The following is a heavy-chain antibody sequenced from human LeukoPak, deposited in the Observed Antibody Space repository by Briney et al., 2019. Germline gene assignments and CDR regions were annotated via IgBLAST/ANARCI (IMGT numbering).Heavy chain of an antibody. CDR2: INPNSGGT. CDR3: ARDRSRYGSGKDYMDV. CDR1: GYTFTDYY. V-gene: IGHV1-2*02. Sequence: ASVKVSCKASGYTFTDYYIHWVRQAPGQGLEWMGWINPNSGGTTYAQKFKGRVTMTRDTSISTAYMEVSRLRSDDTAVYYCARDRSRYGSGKDYMDVWGKGTTVTVSS. J-gene: IGHJ6*03. D-gene: IGHD3-10*01.